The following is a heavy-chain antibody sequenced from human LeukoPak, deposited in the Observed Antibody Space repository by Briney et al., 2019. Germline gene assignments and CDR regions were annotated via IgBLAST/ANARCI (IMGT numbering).Heavy chain of an antibody. J-gene: IGHJ3*02. CDR1: GYTFTGYH. CDR3: ARELLMTAYSSGWYSPVEI. CDR2: INPDSGGT. Sequence: ASVKVSCKASGYTFTGYHIHWVRQAPGQGLEWMGRINPDSGGTNYAQNFQGRVTMTRDTSISTAYMELSSLRSDDTAMYYCARELLMTAYSSGWYSPVEIWGQGTMVTVSS. D-gene: IGHD6-19*01. V-gene: IGHV1-2*06.